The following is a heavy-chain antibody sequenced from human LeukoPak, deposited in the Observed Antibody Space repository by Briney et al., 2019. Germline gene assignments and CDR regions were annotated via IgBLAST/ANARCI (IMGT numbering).Heavy chain of an antibody. CDR2: IIPILGIA. D-gene: IGHD3-9*01. Sequence: GASVKVSCKASGGTFSSYAISWVRQAPGQGLEWMGRIIPILGIANYAQKFQGSVTITADKPTSTAYMELSSLRSEDTAVYYCAHTRDYDILTGYYSSYFDYWGQGTLVTVSS. V-gene: IGHV1-69*04. CDR3: AHTRDYDILTGYYSSYFDY. J-gene: IGHJ4*02. CDR1: GGTFSSYA.